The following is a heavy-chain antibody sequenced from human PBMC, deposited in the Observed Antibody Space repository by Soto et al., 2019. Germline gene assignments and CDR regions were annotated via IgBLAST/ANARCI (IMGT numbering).Heavy chain of an antibody. CDR1: GFIFRDYF. Sequence: QVQLVESGGGLVKPGGSLRLSCAGAGFIFRDYFMTWIRQSPGKGLEWVADINISGRMTHYADSVKGRFTMSRDNDKKSLYLPMDSLRVGDTAVYYCARLGVASHHFDHWGQGTLVNVSS. CDR3: ARLGVASHHFDH. CDR2: INISGRMT. J-gene: IGHJ4*02. D-gene: IGHD2-15*01. V-gene: IGHV3-11*01.